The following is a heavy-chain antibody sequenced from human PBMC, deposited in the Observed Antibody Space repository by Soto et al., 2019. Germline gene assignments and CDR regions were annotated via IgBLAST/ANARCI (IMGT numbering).Heavy chain of an antibody. CDR3: ARRVVLMVYAIESGMDV. CDR1: GYTFTSYD. V-gene: IGHV1-8*01. Sequence: ASVKVSCKASGYTFTSYDINWLRQATGQGLEWMGWMNPNSGNTGYAQKFQGRVTMTRNTSISTAYMELSSLRSEDTAVYYCARRVVLMVYAIESGMDVWGQGTTVTVSS. J-gene: IGHJ6*02. CDR2: MNPNSGNT. D-gene: IGHD2-8*01.